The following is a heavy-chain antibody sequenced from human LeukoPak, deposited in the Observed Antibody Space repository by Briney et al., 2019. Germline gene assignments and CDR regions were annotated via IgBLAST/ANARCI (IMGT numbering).Heavy chain of an antibody. CDR3: ARDAIYGDYDY. V-gene: IGHV3-7*05. D-gene: IGHD4-17*01. CDR1: GFTFSTSW. CDR2: IRHDGVEK. J-gene: IGHJ4*02. Sequence: GGSLRLSCAASGFTFSTSWMSWVRQAPGKGLEWVAHIRHDGVEKHYVDSVKGRFTISRDNAKNSLYLQMNSLRAEDTAAYYCARDAIYGDYDYWGQGTLVTVSS.